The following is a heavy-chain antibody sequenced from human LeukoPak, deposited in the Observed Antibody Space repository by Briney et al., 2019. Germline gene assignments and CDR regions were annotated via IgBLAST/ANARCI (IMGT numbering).Heavy chain of an antibody. CDR3: ARDGPDYYDSSDPFDY. Sequence: ASVKVSCKASGYTFTGYYMHWVRQAPGQGLEWMGWINPNSGGTNYAQKFQGRVTMTRDASISTAYMELSRLRSDDTAVYYCARDGPDYYDSSDPFDYWGQGTLVTVPS. D-gene: IGHD3-22*01. CDR1: GYTFTGYY. J-gene: IGHJ4*02. V-gene: IGHV1-2*02. CDR2: INPNSGGT.